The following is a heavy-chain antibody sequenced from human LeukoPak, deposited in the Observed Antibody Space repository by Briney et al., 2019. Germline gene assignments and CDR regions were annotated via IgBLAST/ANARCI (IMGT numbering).Heavy chain of an antibody. D-gene: IGHD3-22*01. J-gene: IGHJ4*02. V-gene: IGHV3-11*04. CDR2: ISSSGSTI. CDR1: GFTFSNAW. CDR3: APTRPRSGLYQ. Sequence: KSGGSLRLSCAASGFTFSNAWMSWVRQAPEKGLEWVSYISSSGSTIYYADSVKGRFTISRDNAKNSLYLQMNSLRAEDTAVYYCAPTRPRSGLYQWGQGTLVTVSS.